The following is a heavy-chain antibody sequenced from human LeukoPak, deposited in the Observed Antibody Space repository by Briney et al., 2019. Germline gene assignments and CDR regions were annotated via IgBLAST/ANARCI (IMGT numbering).Heavy chain of an antibody. CDR3: ARARQWLGYDAFDI. Sequence: GASVKVSCKASGYTFTGYYMHWVRQAPGQGLEWMGWINPNSGGTNYAQKFQGRVTMTRDTSISTAYMELSRLRSDDTAVYYCARARQWLGYDAFDIWGQGTMVTVSS. J-gene: IGHJ3*02. CDR2: INPNSGGT. CDR1: GYTFTGYY. V-gene: IGHV1-2*02. D-gene: IGHD6-19*01.